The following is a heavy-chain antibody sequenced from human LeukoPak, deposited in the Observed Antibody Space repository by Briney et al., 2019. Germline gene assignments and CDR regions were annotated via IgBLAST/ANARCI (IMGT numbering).Heavy chain of an antibody. CDR1: GDSISRSNW. Sequence: PSGTLSLTCAVSGDSISRSNWWTWVRQSPGKGLEWIGEIYHSGSTNYNPSLKSRVTISVDKSNNQFSLKLSSVTAADTAVYYCARVASRGPQRDYYYYYMDVWGKGTTVTVSS. CDR3: ARVASRGPQRDYYYYYMDV. J-gene: IGHJ6*03. D-gene: IGHD3-22*01. CDR2: IYHSGST. V-gene: IGHV4-4*02.